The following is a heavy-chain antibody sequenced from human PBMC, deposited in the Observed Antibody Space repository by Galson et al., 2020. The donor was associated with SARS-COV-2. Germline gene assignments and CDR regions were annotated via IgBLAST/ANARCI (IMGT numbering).Heavy chain of an antibody. CDR3: ARETDDYTSSWYDY. CDR2: ISYDGTTK. D-gene: IGHD6-13*01. V-gene: IGHV3-30*04. J-gene: IGHJ4*02. CDR1: GFTFSSSD. Sequence: GGSLRLSCAASGFTFSSSDMHWVRQAPGKGLEWVAIISYDGTTKYSSDSVKGRFTISRDNSKNTLYLQINSLRPDDTAVYYCARETDDYTSSWYDYWGQGTLVTVSS.